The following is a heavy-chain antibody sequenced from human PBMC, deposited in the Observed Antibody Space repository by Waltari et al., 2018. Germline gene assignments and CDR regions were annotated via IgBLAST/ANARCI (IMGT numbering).Heavy chain of an antibody. CDR3: ARTPSTGAVYYFDF. CDR2: ISGASDNT. V-gene: IGHV3-23*04. Sequence: EVNLVESGGALVQPGGSLRLSCAASGFTFSSYTKNWVRQASGKGLEWVSGISGASDNTYYADSVEGRFTISRDNSKDTLYLQIHSLRAEDTAIYFCARTPSTGAVYYFDFWGQGTLVSVSS. D-gene: IGHD2-8*01. J-gene: IGHJ4*02. CDR1: GFTFSSYT.